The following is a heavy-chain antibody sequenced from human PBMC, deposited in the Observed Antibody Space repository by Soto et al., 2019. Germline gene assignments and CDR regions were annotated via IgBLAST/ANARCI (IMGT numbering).Heavy chain of an antibody. D-gene: IGHD1-26*01. CDR3: TRVLLGGAASYTFHGMDV. J-gene: IGHJ6*01. V-gene: IGHV3-72*01. CDR1: GFTFSDHY. CDR2: SRNRVNSHTT. Sequence: EVQLVESGGGLVQPGGSLRLSCAASGFTFSDHYMDWVRQAPGKGLEWVARSRNRVNSHTTEYAASVKGRFTISRDESNTSLYLQMTRLKIEDTAVYYCTRVLLGGAASYTFHGMDVWGQGTTVTVSS.